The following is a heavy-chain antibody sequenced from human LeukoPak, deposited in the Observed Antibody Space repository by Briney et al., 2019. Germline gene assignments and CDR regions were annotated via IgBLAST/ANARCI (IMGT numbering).Heavy chain of an antibody. Sequence: GGSLRLSCAASGFTFSSYWMSWVRQAPGKGLEWVANIKQDGSEKYYVDSVKGRFTISRDNAKNSLYLRMNSLRAEDTAVYYCARVRDYYDSSGYYYAFDYWGQGTLVTVSS. D-gene: IGHD3-22*01. J-gene: IGHJ4*02. CDR3: ARVRDYYDSSGYYYAFDY. CDR1: GFTFSSYW. CDR2: IKQDGSEK. V-gene: IGHV3-7*01.